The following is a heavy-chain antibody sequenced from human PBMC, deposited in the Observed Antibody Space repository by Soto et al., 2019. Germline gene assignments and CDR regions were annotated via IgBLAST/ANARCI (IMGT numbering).Heavy chain of an antibody. CDR2: INHSGST. D-gene: IGHD4-17*01. V-gene: IGHV4-34*01. J-gene: IGHJ4*02. CDR1: GGSFSGYY. CDR3: AREYGDYGVIDY. Sequence: QVQLQQWGAGLLKPSETLSLTCAVYGGSFSGYYWSWIRQPPGKGLEWIGEINHSGSTNYNPSLKIRVTISVATSKNQVSLKLSSVTAADTAVYYCAREYGDYGVIDYLGQGTRFTVSS.